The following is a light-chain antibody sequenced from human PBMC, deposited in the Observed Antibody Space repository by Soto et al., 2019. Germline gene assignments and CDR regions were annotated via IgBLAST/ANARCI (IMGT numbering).Light chain of an antibody. CDR3: QKSYSTPLN. CDR1: QTISSW. V-gene: IGKV1-39*01. J-gene: IGKJ4*01. Sequence: DIQMTHSPSTLSGSVLDIVTITFRASQTISSWLAAYQQKPGKAPKLLIYAASSLQSGVPSRFSGSGSGTDFTLTISSLQPEDFATYYCQKSYSTPLNFGGGTKVDIK. CDR2: AAS.